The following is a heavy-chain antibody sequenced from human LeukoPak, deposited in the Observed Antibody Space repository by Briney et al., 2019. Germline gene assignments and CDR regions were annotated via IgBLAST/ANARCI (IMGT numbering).Heavy chain of an antibody. Sequence: GGSLRLSCVASGFTFSSYWMSWVRQAPGKGLEWVANIKQDGSEKYYVDSVKGRFTISRDNAKNSLYLQMNSLRAEDTAVYYCARDQFGDYFRGADYWGQGTLVTVSS. D-gene: IGHD3-22*01. V-gene: IGHV3-7*01. J-gene: IGHJ4*02. CDR1: GFTFSSYW. CDR3: ARDQFGDYFRGADY. CDR2: IKQDGSEK.